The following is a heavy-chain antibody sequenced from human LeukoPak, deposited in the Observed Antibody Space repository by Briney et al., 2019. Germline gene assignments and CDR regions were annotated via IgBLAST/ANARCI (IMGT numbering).Heavy chain of an antibody. V-gene: IGHV3-48*03. CDR2: ISSSGSTI. Sequence: PGGALRLSCAASGFTFSSYEMNWVRQAPGKGLEWVSYISSSGSTIYYADSVKGRFTISRDNAKNSLYLQMSSLRAEDTAVYYCARRQWDSSGYYYYYYGMDVWGQGTTVTVSS. CDR1: GFTFSSYE. CDR3: ARRQWDSSGYYYYYYGMDV. J-gene: IGHJ6*02. D-gene: IGHD3-22*01.